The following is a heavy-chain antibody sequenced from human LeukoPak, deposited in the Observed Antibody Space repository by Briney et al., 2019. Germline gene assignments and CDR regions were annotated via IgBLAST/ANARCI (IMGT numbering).Heavy chain of an antibody. CDR3: ARVYRRVGAVDY. J-gene: IGHJ4*02. D-gene: IGHD1-26*01. V-gene: IGHV3-48*03. Sequence: GGSLRLSCAASGFTFSSYEMNWVRQAPGKGLEWVSYISSSGSTIYYADSVKGRFTISRDNAKNSLYLQMNSLRAEDTAVYYCARVYRRVGAVDYWGQGTLVTVSS. CDR2: ISSSGSTI. CDR1: GFTFSSYE.